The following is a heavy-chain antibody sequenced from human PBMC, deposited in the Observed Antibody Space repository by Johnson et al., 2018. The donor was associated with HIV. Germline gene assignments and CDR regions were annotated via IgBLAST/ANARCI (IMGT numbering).Heavy chain of an antibody. V-gene: IGHV3-7*01. D-gene: IGHD6-19*01. CDR2: IKQDGSEK. J-gene: IGHJ3*02. Sequence: VQLVESGGGVVQPGRSLRLSCAASGFTFSSYAMHWVRQAPGKGLEWVANIKQDGSEKYYVDSVKGRFTISRDNAKNSLYLQMNSLRAEDTAVYYCARDGTPGIAVAGLDAFDIWDQGTMVTVSS. CDR1: GFTFSSYA. CDR3: ARDGTPGIAVAGLDAFDI.